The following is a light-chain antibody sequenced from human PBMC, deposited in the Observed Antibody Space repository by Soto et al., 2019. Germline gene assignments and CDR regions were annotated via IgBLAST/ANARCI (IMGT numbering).Light chain of an antibody. J-gene: IGKJ5*01. CDR3: QQASSFPPT. CDR1: QGISSY. Sequence: DIQMTQSPSSLSASVGARVTITCRASQGISSYLAWYQQKPGKAPKLLIYAAFTLQGGVPSRFSGSGSGTEFTLTISSLQPEDFATYYCQQASSFPPTFGQGTRLEIK. CDR2: AAF. V-gene: IGKV1-9*01.